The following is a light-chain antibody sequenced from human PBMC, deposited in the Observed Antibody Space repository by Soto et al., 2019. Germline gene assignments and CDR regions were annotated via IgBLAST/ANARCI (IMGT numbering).Light chain of an antibody. Sequence: EIVLTQSPGTLSLSPGERATLSCRASQGVSSSYLAWYQQKPGQAPRLLIYGASTRATGIPARFSGSGSGTELTLTISSLKYEDFEVYYCQQYHDWGEFGQGTKVDIK. CDR2: GAS. CDR1: QGVSSSY. CDR3: QQYHDWGE. V-gene: IGKV3-15*01. J-gene: IGKJ1*01.